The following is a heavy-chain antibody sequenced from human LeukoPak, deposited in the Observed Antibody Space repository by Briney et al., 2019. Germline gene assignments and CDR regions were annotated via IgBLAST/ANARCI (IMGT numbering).Heavy chain of an antibody. Sequence: GGSLRLSCAASGFTFSNYAMTWVRRAPGKGLEWVSRISGSGENTYYADSVKGRFTISRDNSKNTLYLQMHSLRAEDTALYYCAKFREQWLVHDAFDIWGQGTMVTVSS. CDR3: AKFREQWLVHDAFDI. J-gene: IGHJ3*02. CDR2: ISGSGENT. V-gene: IGHV3-23*01. D-gene: IGHD6-19*01. CDR1: GFTFSNYA.